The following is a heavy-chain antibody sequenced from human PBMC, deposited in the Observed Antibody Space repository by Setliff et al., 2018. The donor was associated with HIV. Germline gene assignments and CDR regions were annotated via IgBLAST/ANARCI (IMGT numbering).Heavy chain of an antibody. Sequence: GESLKLSCKGSGKSLSNYWINWVRQMPGKGLEWMGRIDPSDSYINYGPSFQGHVTISADKSTNTAFLQWSSLKASDSAMYYCSRGIAVAGHDFANTPGDIWGQGTMFTVSS. V-gene: IGHV5-10-1*01. D-gene: IGHD6-19*01. J-gene: IGHJ3*02. CDR1: GKSLSNYW. CDR2: IDPSDSYI. CDR3: SRGIAVAGHDFANTPGDI.